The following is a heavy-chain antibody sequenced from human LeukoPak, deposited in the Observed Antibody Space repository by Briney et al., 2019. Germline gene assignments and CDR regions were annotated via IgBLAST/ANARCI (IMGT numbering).Heavy chain of an antibody. Sequence: QPGGSLRLSCAASGFTFSTYWMHWVRQAPGKGLVWVSGINGGGSVTNYADSVKGRFTISRDNAKNTVYLQMNSLRVEDTAVYYCTSLAKPFDHWGQGTLVTVSS. CDR3: TSLAKPFDH. CDR1: GFTFSTYW. V-gene: IGHV3-74*01. CDR2: INGGGSVT. D-gene: IGHD1-14*01. J-gene: IGHJ4*02.